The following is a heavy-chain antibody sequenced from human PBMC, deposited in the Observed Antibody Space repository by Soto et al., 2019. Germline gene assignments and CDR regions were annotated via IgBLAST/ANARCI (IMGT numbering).Heavy chain of an antibody. CDR3: ARHEGTSFGP. J-gene: IGHJ5*02. Sequence: EVQLVESGGGLVPPGGSLRLSCAASGFTFSNYGMTWVRQAPGKGLEWVANIKQDGREKYCVDSVKGRFTISRDNAKNSLYLQMNSLRAEDTDVYYCARHEGTSFGPWGQGALVTVSS. CDR1: GFTFSNYG. V-gene: IGHV3-7*01. D-gene: IGHD2-2*01. CDR2: IKQDGREK.